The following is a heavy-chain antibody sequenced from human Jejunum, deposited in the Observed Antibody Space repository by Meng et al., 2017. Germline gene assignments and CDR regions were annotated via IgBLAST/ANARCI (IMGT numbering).Heavy chain of an antibody. J-gene: IGHJ2*01. Sequence: QVQLQEPGPGLGKPSETLSLTCAVSGGSIESNNWWTWIRQPPGQGLEWIGEVYHSGSTHYNPSLQSRVTISIDNSKNRFSLSLNSVTAADTAIYYCARADYVRYFDLWGRGTLVTVSS. CDR2: VYHSGST. D-gene: IGHD3-10*02. CDR3: ARADYVRYFDL. CDR1: GGSIESNNW. V-gene: IGHV4-4*02.